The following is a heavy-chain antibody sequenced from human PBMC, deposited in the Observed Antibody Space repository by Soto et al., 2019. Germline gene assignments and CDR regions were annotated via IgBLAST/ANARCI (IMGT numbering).Heavy chain of an antibody. CDR3: ARDPRGYPPHFDY. Sequence: VGSLRLSCAASGFTFSSYAMHWVRQAPGKGLEWVAVISYDGSNKYYADSVKGRFTISRDNSKNTLYLQMNSLRAEDTAVYYCARDPRGYPPHFDYWGQGTLVTVSS. CDR2: ISYDGSNK. V-gene: IGHV3-30-3*01. CDR1: GFTFSSYA. J-gene: IGHJ4*02. D-gene: IGHD3-3*01.